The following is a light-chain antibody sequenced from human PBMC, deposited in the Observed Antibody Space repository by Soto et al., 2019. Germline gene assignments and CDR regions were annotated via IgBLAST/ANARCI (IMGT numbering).Light chain of an antibody. CDR3: FSFTSTNTHV. J-gene: IGLJ1*01. CDR2: ETS. V-gene: IGLV2-23*01. CDR1: SSDFGSYKF. Sequence: QSALTEPACVSGSPGQSVTISCTGTSSDFGSYKFVSWYQHHPGTVPKVIIYETSKRPSGVSDRFSGSKSGNTASLTISGLQAEDEADYYCFSFTSTNTHVFGSGTKVTVL.